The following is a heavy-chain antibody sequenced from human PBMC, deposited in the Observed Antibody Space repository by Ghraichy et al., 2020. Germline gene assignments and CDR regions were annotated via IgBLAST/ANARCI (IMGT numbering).Heavy chain of an antibody. CDR2: IYYTGTN. CDR3: ARLSYFCAFDI. CDR1: GGSISSSSYY. J-gene: IGHJ3*02. D-gene: IGHD2-8*01. Sequence: GSLRLSCTVSGGSISSSSYYWAWIRQPPGKGLEWIGNIYYTGTNDYNPSLKSRVSISVDTYKNQFSLKLSSVTASDTAVYYCARLSYFCAFDIWGQGTMVIVSS. V-gene: IGHV4-39*01.